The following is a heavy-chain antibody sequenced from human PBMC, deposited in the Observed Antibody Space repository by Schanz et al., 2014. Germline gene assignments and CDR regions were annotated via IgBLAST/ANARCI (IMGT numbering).Heavy chain of an antibody. Sequence: QVQLVQSGAEMKKPGASVKVSCKASGGTFSTYTISWVRQAPGQGLEWMGWISAYNGNTNYAQKLQGRVTMTTDTSTSTAYMELRSLRSDDTAVYYCARGGYSSGWYDRDIAHFDYWGQGTLVTVSS. V-gene: IGHV1-18*01. J-gene: IGHJ4*02. CDR1: GGTFSTYT. CDR2: ISAYNGNT. CDR3: ARGGYSSGWYDRDIAHFDY. D-gene: IGHD6-19*01.